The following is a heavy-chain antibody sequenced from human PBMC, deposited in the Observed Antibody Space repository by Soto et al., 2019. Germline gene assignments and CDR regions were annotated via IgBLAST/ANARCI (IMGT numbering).Heavy chain of an antibody. J-gene: IGHJ4*02. D-gene: IGHD3-3*01. CDR2: IYYSGST. V-gene: IGHV4-39*01. Sequence: SETLSLTCTVSGGSISSSSYYWGWIRQPPGKGLEWIGSIYYSGSTYYNPSLKSRVTISVDTSKNQFSLKLGSVTAADTAVYYCARAALDFWSGYYVDYWGQGTLVTVSS. CDR3: ARAALDFWSGYYVDY. CDR1: GGSISSSSYY.